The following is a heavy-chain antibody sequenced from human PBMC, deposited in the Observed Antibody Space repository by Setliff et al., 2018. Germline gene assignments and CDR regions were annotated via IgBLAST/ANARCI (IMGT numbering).Heavy chain of an antibody. CDR2: VDFSGKT. J-gene: IGHJ4*02. Sequence: SETLSLTCTVSGASTNSGDYYWSWIRQRPGKALEYIGYVDFSGKTDYNPSLKSRLTMSFDTSKNQFSLRLRSVSAADTAVYFCARRYFDSGSYFYFDYWGQGTLVT. CDR1: GASTNSGDYY. V-gene: IGHV4-30-4*08. D-gene: IGHD3-10*01. CDR3: ARRYFDSGSYFYFDY.